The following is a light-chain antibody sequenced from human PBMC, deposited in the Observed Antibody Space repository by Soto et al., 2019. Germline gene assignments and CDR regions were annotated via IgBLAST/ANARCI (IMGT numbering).Light chain of an antibody. CDR1: QDIRFY. CDR3: QHYNSLPIT. CDR2: DAS. J-gene: IGKJ5*01. Sequence: GDRVTITCQASQDIRFYLNWYQHKTGQAPKLLIYDASQLETGVPSKFSGSGSGTDFTFTISNVQTEDIGTYYCQHYNSLPITCGQGTRLEIK. V-gene: IGKV1-33*01.